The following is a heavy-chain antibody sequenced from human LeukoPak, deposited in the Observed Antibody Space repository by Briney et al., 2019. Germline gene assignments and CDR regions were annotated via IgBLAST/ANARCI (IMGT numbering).Heavy chain of an antibody. CDR1: GFTFSSYA. CDR3: ARRRIVGSTDDAFDI. Sequence: GGSLRLSCAASGFTFSSYAMHWVRQAPGKGLDWAAVISSDGNTLYYADSVKGRFTISRDNSKNTLYLQMNSLRADDTAIYYCARRRIVGSTDDAFDIWGQGTMVTLSS. J-gene: IGHJ3*02. V-gene: IGHV3-30-3*01. CDR2: ISSDGNTL. D-gene: IGHD1-26*01.